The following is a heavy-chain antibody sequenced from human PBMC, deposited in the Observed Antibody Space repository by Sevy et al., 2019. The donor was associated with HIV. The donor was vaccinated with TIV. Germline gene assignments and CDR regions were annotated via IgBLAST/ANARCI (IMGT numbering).Heavy chain of an antibody. J-gene: IGHJ4*02. V-gene: IGHV1-18*04. CDR1: GFLFDDYS. D-gene: IGHD3-3*01. CDR2: IAGHSGDT. Sequence: ASVKVSCRTSGFLFDDYSIAWIRQAPGQGLEWLGRIAGHSGDTDYGQKFQGRVTMTTDPSTSTVYMELRSLNVDDTGVYYCAGDRRFLYQYWAQGTSVTVSS. CDR3: AGDRRFLYQY.